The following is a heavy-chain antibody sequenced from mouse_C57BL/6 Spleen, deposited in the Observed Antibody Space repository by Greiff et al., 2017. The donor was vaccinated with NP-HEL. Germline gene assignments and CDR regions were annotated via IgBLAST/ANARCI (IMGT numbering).Heavy chain of an antibody. V-gene: IGHV1-59*01. CDR1: GYTFTSYW. D-gene: IGHD1-1*01. CDR3: ARIIYPYAMDY. Sequence: VQLQQPGAELVRPGTSVKLSCKASGYTFTSYWMHWVKQRPGQGLEWIGVIDPSDSYTNYNQKFKGKATLTVDTSSSTAYMQLSSLTSEDSAVYYCARIIYPYAMDYWGQGTSVTVSS. CDR2: IDPSDSYT. J-gene: IGHJ4*01.